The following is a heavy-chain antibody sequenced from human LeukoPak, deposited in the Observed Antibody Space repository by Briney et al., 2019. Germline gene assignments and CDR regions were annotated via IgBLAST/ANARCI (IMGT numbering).Heavy chain of an antibody. CDR2: INSDGSST. CDR3: AREYSSSRYFDY. J-gene: IGHJ4*02. V-gene: IGHV3-74*01. CDR1: GFTFSSCW. Sequence: GGSLRLSCAASGFTFSSCWMHWVRQAPGKGLVWVSRINSDGSSTTYADSVKGRFTISRDNAKNTLYLQMNSLRAEDTAVYYCAREYSSSRYFDYWGQGTLVTVSS. D-gene: IGHD6-6*01.